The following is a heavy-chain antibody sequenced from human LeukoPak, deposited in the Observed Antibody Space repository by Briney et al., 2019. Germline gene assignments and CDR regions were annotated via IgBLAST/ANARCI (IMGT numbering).Heavy chain of an antibody. D-gene: IGHD2-2*01. CDR3: ARDEDIVVVPAANLDY. CDR2: INPNSGGT. Sequence: ASVKVSCKASGYTFTGYYMHWVRQAPGQGPEWMGWINPNSGGTNYAQKFQGRVTMTRDTSISTAYMELSRLRSDDTAVYYCARDEDIVVVPAANLDYWGQGTLVTVSS. J-gene: IGHJ4*02. CDR1: GYTFTGYY. V-gene: IGHV1-2*02.